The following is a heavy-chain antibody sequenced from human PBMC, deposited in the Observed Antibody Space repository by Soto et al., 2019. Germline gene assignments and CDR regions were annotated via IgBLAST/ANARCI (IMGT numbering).Heavy chain of an antibody. D-gene: IGHD5-12*01. CDR2: ISGSGGST. V-gene: IGHV3-23*01. J-gene: IGHJ2*01. CDR3: AKDAVSGYYGGRKYFDL. Sequence: EVQLLESGGGLVQPGGSLRLSCAASGFIFSTNAMNWVRQVPGEGLEWVSGISGSGGSTYYADSVKGRFTITRDNTKNTLYLQMISLRVEDTAVYYCAKDAVSGYYGGRKYFDLWGRGTLVTVSS. CDR1: GFIFSTNA.